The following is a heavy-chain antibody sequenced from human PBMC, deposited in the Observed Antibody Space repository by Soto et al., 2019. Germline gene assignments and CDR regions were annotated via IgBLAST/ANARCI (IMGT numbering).Heavy chain of an antibody. D-gene: IGHD3-22*01. CDR2: IYYSGST. Sequence: ASETLSLTCTVSGGSISSSSYYWGWIRQPPGKGLEWIGSIYYSGSTYYNPSLKSRVTISVDTSKNQFSLKLSSVTAADTAVYYCARINSGYYYDSSGYYQGYWGQGTLVTVS. CDR3: ARINSGYYYDSSGYYQGY. J-gene: IGHJ4*02. CDR1: GGSISSSSYY. V-gene: IGHV4-39*01.